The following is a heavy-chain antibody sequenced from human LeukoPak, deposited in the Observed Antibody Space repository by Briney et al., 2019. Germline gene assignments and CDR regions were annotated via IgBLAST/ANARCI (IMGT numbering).Heavy chain of an antibody. CDR3: AKGRAERWLQLDY. CDR2: ISYDGSNK. Sequence: GGSLRLSCAAPGIPFSSFGMHWLRQAPGKGLEWVAVISYDGSNKYYADSVKGRFTISRDNSKNTLYLQMNSLRAEDTAVYYCAKGRAERWLQLDYWGQGTLVTVSS. D-gene: IGHD5-24*01. J-gene: IGHJ4*02. V-gene: IGHV3-30*18. CDR1: GIPFSSFG.